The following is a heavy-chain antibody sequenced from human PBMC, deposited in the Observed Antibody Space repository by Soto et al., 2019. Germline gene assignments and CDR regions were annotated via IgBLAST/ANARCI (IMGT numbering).Heavy chain of an antibody. Sequence: QLQLQESGSGLVKPSQTLSLTCAVSGGSISSGGYSWSWIRQPPGKGLEWIGYIYHSGSTYYNPSLNSRVTISVDRSKNQFSLKLSSVTAADTAVYYCARSYYDILTGYYTGFDYWGQGTLVTVSS. J-gene: IGHJ4*02. CDR3: ARSYYDILTGYYTGFDY. D-gene: IGHD3-9*01. CDR1: GGSISSGGYS. CDR2: IYHSGST. V-gene: IGHV4-30-2*01.